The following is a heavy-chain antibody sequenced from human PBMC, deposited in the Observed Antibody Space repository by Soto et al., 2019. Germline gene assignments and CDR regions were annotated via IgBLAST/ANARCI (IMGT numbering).Heavy chain of an antibody. CDR1: GFTFSRYW. Sequence: GGSLRLSCAASGFTFSRYWMHWVRQTPGKGLVWVSRIDNTGSVTTYADAVKGRFTISRDNAKNTLYLQMNSLRAEDTAVYYCASHARGGHDYSTGVFYYMDVGGQGTTVTVSS. V-gene: IGHV3-74*01. CDR3: ASHARGGHDYSTGVFYYMDV. D-gene: IGHD5-12*01. J-gene: IGHJ6*03. CDR2: IDNTGSVT.